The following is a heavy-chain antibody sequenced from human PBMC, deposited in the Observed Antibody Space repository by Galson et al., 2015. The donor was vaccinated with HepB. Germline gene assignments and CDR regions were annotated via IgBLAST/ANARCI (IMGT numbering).Heavy chain of an antibody. D-gene: IGHD3-22*01. CDR1: AVTFSISV. CDR2: ISYDGSNK. CDR3: ARDGRSSGIGY. Sequence: SLRHACPASAVTFSISVMHWVRQAPGKGLECVAVISYDGSNKHYADSVKGRFTISSDNSKNTLYLQMNSLRAEDTAVYYCARDGRSSGIGYWGQGTLVTVSS. V-gene: IGHV3-30*03. J-gene: IGHJ4*02.